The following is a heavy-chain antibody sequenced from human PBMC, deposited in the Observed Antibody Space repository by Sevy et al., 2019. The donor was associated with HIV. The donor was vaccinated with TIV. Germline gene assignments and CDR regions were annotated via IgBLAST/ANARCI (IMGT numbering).Heavy chain of an antibody. CDR2: IFSSGST. CDR1: GFIVNDKY. CDR3: VSLFLSYRSGWSYFDY. V-gene: IGHV3-66*02. Sequence: GGSLRLSCAISGFIVNDKYIIWVRQAPGKGLEWVSVIFSSGSTYYGDSAKGRFTISGDNSKNTVYLQMNSVRAEDTAVYYCVSLFLSYRSGWSYFDYWGQGTLVTVSS. J-gene: IGHJ4*02. D-gene: IGHD6-19*01.